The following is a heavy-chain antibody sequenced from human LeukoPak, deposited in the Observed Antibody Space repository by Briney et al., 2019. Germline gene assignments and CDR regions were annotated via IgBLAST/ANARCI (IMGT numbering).Heavy chain of an antibody. Sequence: ASVKVSCKASGYTFTSYYMHWVRQAPGQGLEWMGIINPSGGSTSYAQKFQGRVTMTRDTSTSTVYMELSSLRSEDTAVYYCARGGRKYYYDSSGYYPFDYWGQGTLVTLCS. V-gene: IGHV1-46*01. D-gene: IGHD3-22*01. CDR1: GYTFTSYY. CDR3: ARGGRKYYYDSSGYYPFDY. CDR2: INPSGGST. J-gene: IGHJ4*02.